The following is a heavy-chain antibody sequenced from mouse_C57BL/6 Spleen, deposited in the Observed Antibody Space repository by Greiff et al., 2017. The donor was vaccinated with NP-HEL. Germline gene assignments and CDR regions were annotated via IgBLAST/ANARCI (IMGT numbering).Heavy chain of an antibody. Sequence: QVQLQQSGAELVRPGTSVKLSCKASGYTFTSYWMHWVKQRPGQGLEWIGVIDPSDSYTNYNQKFKGKATLTVDTSSSTAYMQLSSLTSEDSAVYYCAELDFDYWGQGTTLTVSS. CDR3: AELDFDY. V-gene: IGHV1-59*01. D-gene: IGHD4-1*01. CDR2: IDPSDSYT. J-gene: IGHJ2*01. CDR1: GYTFTSYW.